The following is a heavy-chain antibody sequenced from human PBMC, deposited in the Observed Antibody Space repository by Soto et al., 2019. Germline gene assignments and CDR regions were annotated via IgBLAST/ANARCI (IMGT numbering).Heavy chain of an antibody. D-gene: IGHD3-22*01. CDR2: ISTYNGNT. J-gene: IGHJ4*02. Sequence: QVQLVQSGAEVKKPGASVTVSCKASGYTFTTYGMSWVRQAPGQGLDWMGWISTYNGNTKYAERLQGRVTMTTDTTTNTAYMELRSLRSDDTAVYYCARGPTDYYDNSGDYFLDYWGQGALLTVSS. V-gene: IGHV1-18*01. CDR1: GYTFTTYG. CDR3: ARGPTDYYDNSGDYFLDY.